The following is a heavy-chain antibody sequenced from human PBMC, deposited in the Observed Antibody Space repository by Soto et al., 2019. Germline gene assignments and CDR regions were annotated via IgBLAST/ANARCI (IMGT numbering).Heavy chain of an antibody. Sequence: GESLKISCKGSGYSFTSYWIGWVRQMPGKGLEWMGIIYPGDSDTRYSPSFQGQVTISADKSISTAYLQWSSLKASDTAMYYCASQEDSSGFDYCAQGSLVTVSS. CDR1: GYSFTSYW. D-gene: IGHD6-19*01. CDR3: ASQEDSSGFDY. CDR2: IYPGDSDT. V-gene: IGHV5-51*01. J-gene: IGHJ4*02.